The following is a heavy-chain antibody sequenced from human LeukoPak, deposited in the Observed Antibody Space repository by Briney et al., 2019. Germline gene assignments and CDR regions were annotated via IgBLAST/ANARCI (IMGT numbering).Heavy chain of an antibody. CDR2: INPNNGVT. CDR1: GYSFTGYY. V-gene: IGHV1-2*05. CDR3: ARGHDNWFDP. J-gene: IGHJ5*02. Sequence: EASVKVSCKASGYSFTGYYLHWVRQAPGQGLEWMGRINPNNGVTTYAQKFQDRVTMTRDTSISTAYMELSRLTSDDSVVYYCARGHDNWFDPWGQGTLVIVSS.